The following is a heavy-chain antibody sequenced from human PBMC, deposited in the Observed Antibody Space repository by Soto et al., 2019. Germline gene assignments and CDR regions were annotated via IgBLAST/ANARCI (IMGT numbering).Heavy chain of an antibody. CDR3: ARAPRKVGGNTHGSLDY. CDR1: GYSFTSYD. V-gene: IGHV1-8*01. J-gene: IGHJ4*02. CDR2: MNPDSGNA. D-gene: IGHD3-10*01. Sequence: QVQLVQSGVEVKKPGASVKVSCKTSGYSFTSYDINWVRQSSGQGLEWMGWMNPDSGNAGFAQKFQGRVTMTRDTSIDTAYMELSSLRSEDTAMYYCARAPRKVGGNTHGSLDYWGQGSLVTVSS.